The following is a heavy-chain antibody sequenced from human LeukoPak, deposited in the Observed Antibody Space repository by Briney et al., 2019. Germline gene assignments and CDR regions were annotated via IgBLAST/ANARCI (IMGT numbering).Heavy chain of an antibody. CDR1: GGSISSSSYY. Sequence: PSETLSLTCTASGGSISSSSYYWGWIRQPPGKGLEWIGSIYYSGSTYYNPSLKSRVTISVDTSKNQFSLKLSSVTAADTAVYYCASSLVVVPADPKWVWFDPWGQGTLVTVSS. D-gene: IGHD2-2*01. V-gene: IGHV4-39*07. CDR2: IYYSGST. J-gene: IGHJ5*02. CDR3: ASSLVVVPADPKWVWFDP.